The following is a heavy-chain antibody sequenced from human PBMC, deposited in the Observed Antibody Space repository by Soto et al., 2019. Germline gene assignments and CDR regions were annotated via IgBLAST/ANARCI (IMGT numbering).Heavy chain of an antibody. D-gene: IGHD6-13*01. CDR2: IYPGDSDT. CDR3: ARQFRAAAGEYYYYYYGMDV. Sequence: PGESLKISCKGSGYSFTSYWIGWVRQMPGKGLEWMGIIYPGDSDTRYSPSFQGQVTISADKSISTAYLQWSSLKASDTAMYYCARQFRAAAGEYYYYYYGMDVWGQGTTVTVSS. V-gene: IGHV5-51*01. CDR1: GYSFTSYW. J-gene: IGHJ6*02.